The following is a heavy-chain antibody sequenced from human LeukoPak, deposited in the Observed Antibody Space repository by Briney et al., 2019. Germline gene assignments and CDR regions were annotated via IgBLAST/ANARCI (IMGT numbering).Heavy chain of an antibody. CDR1: GYTFTSYG. D-gene: IGHD3-10*01. V-gene: IGHV1-18*01. CDR2: ISAYNGNT. Sequence: ASMKVSCKASGYTFTSYGISWVRQAPGQGLEWMGLISAYNGNTNYAQKLQGRVTMTTDTSTSTAYMELRSLRSDDTAVYYCARVRTMVRGVIIISWFDPWGQGTLVTVSS. J-gene: IGHJ5*02. CDR3: ARVRTMVRGVIIISWFDP.